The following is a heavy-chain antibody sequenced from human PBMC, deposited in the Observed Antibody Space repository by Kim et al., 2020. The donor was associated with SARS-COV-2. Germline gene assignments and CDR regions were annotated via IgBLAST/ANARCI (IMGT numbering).Heavy chain of an antibody. J-gene: IGHJ6*02. CDR3: ARRGVILTDGYYYGMDV. CDR1: GYNFNTYA. D-gene: IGHD3-10*01. Sequence: ASVKVSCKASGYNFNTYAMDWVRQAPGRGLEWMGWINTDTGIPTYAQGFTGRFVFSLDTAVTTAYLEISSLKPEDTAVYFCARRGVILTDGYYYGMDVWGQGTTVTVSS. V-gene: IGHV7-4-1*02. CDR2: INTDTGIP.